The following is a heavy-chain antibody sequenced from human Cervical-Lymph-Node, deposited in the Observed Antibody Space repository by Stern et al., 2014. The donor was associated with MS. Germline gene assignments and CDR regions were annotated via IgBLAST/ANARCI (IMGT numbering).Heavy chain of an antibody. V-gene: IGHV4-4*07. CDR2: IYTSGST. J-gene: IGHJ6*02. CDR1: GGSINSYY. Sequence: MQLVESGPGLVKPSETLSLTCSVSGGSINSYYWTWIRQPAGKGLEYIGHIYTSGSTKYNPSLRRRVTMSIDTSKNQLSLKLNFVTAADTAVYYCATWGEVVDDYYYGLDVWGQGTTVTVSS. D-gene: IGHD2-2*01. CDR3: ATWGEVVDDYYYGLDV.